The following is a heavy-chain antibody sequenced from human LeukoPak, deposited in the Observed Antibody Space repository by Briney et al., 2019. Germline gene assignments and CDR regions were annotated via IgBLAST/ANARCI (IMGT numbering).Heavy chain of an antibody. CDR2: INHSGST. J-gene: IGHJ4*02. CDR3: ATLFWSGYY. Sequence: PSETLSLTCTVSGGSISSYYWSWIRQPPGKGLEWIGEINHSGSTNYNPSLKSRVTISVDTSKNQFSLKLSSVTAADTAVYYCATLFWSGYYWGQGTLVTVSS. V-gene: IGHV4-34*01. CDR1: GGSISSYY. D-gene: IGHD3-3*01.